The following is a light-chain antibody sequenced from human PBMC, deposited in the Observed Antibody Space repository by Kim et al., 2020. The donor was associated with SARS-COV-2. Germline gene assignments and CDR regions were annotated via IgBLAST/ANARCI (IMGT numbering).Light chain of an antibody. CDR2: WAS. J-gene: IGKJ4*01. Sequence: ATINCKSRQSILYNSDNKNYLAWYQHKPGQPPKLLVYWASTRQSGVPDRFSGSGSGTDFTLAISSLEAQDVAVYYCQQYYTTPHTFGGGTKVDIK. CDR1: QSILYNSDNKNY. CDR3: QQYYTTPHT. V-gene: IGKV4-1*01.